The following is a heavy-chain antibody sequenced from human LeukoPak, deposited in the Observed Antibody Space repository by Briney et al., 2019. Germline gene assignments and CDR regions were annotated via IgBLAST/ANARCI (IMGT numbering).Heavy chain of an antibody. Sequence: GGSLRLPCAASGFTFSTYSLHWVRQTPGKGLEWVAFIRNDGSEIYYADSVKGRFTIDRDNSKNTLYLQMNSLRAEDTAVYYCAKGRGWEASYYYYYMDVWGKGTTVTISS. J-gene: IGHJ6*03. CDR3: AKGRGWEASYYYYYMDV. CDR1: GFTFSTYS. V-gene: IGHV3-30*02. CDR2: IRNDGSEI. D-gene: IGHD1-26*01.